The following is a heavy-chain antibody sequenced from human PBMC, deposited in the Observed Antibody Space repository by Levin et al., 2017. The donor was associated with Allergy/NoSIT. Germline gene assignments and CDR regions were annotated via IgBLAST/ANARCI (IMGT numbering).Heavy chain of an antibody. CDR3: VYIKIGIYSLYS. Sequence: TTSETLSLTCAVSGDSISSSNWWSWVRQPPGKGLEWIGEIYHSGSTNYNPSLKGRVTISVDKSKKLFSLSLSSVTAADTAVYYCVYIKIGIYSLYSWGQGTLVTVSS. CDR1: GDSISSSNW. D-gene: IGHD2-21*01. J-gene: IGHJ5*02. CDR2: IYHSGST. V-gene: IGHV4-4*02.